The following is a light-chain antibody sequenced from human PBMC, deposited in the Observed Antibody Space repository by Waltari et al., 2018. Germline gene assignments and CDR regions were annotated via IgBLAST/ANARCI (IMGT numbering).Light chain of an antibody. CDR3: SSQSRNNVVI. J-gene: IGLJ2*01. Sequence: QFALTQPASVSGSLGQSITISCTGTSSVVGSVAFDPWYQDHPGQAPKAIIVDVSNRPSGVSDRFSGSKSGNTDSLSISGLQPEDDANDYCSSQSRNNVVIFGGGTKLTVL. V-gene: IGLV2-14*03. CDR1: SSVVGSVAF. CDR2: DVS.